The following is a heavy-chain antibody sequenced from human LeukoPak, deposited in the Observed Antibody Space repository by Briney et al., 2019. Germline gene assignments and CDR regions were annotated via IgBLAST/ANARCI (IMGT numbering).Heavy chain of an antibody. CDR1: GFTFTTYG. CDR2: ISSSSTTI. CDR3: AREGCFGSRCYSSTPSWYYYYMDV. Sequence: PGGSLRLSCEVSGFTFTTYGMHWVRQAPGKGLEWISYISSSSTTIKYADSVKGRFTISRDNAKNSLYLQMNSLRAEDTAVYYCAREGCFGSRCYSSTPSWYYYYMDVWGKGTTVTVSS. J-gene: IGHJ6*03. V-gene: IGHV3-48*04. D-gene: IGHD2-21*02.